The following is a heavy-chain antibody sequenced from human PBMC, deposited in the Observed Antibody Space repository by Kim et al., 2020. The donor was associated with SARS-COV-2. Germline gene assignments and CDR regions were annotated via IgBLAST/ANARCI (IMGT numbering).Heavy chain of an antibody. J-gene: IGHJ1*01. CDR1: GFTFSSYG. CDR3: AKDLGRRVWELRKYFQH. CDR2: ISYDGSNK. D-gene: IGHD1-26*01. V-gene: IGHV3-30*18. Sequence: GGSLRLSCAASGFTFSSYGMHWVRQAPGKGLEWVAVISYDGSNKYYADSVKGRFTISRDNSKNTLYLQMNSLRAEDTAVYYCAKDLGRRVWELRKYFQH.